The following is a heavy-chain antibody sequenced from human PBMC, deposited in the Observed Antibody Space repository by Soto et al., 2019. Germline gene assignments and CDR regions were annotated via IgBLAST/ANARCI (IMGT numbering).Heavy chain of an antibody. Sequence: PSETLSLTCAVYGGSFSGYYWSWIRQPPGKGLEWIGEINHSGSTNYNPSLKSRVTISVDTSKNQFSLKLSSVTAADTAVYYCARGYYYDSSGPNPYFDYWGQGTLVTVSS. V-gene: IGHV4-34*01. CDR3: ARGYYYDSSGPNPYFDY. J-gene: IGHJ4*02. CDR1: GGSFSGYY. CDR2: INHSGST. D-gene: IGHD3-22*01.